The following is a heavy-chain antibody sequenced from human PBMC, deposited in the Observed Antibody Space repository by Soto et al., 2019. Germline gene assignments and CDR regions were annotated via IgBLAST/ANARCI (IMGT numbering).Heavy chain of an antibody. CDR2: ITWNSRVL. D-gene: IGHD3-3*01. J-gene: IGHJ4*02. CDR3: AKGRYDLWSTYYFDS. V-gene: IGHV3-9*01. CDR1: GLNFDDFA. Sequence: PGGSLRLSCVGTGLNFDDFAMHWVRQAPGKGLEWVSGITWNSRVLAYADSVKGRFTISRDNARNSLYLQMDSLRDEDTALYYCAKGRYDLWSTYYFDSWGQGPLVTVSS.